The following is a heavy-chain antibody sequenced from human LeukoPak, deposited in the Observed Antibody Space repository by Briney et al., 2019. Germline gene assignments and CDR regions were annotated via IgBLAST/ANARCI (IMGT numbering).Heavy chain of an antibody. Sequence: PGGSLRLSCAASGFTFSSYAMSWVRQAPGKGLEWVSAISGSGGSTYYADSVKGRFTISRDNSKNMLYLQMNSLRAEDTAVYYCAKDFSGSPYYFDYWGQGTLVTVSS. CDR3: AKDFSGSPYYFDY. D-gene: IGHD1-26*01. CDR1: GFTFSSYA. CDR2: ISGSGGST. J-gene: IGHJ4*02. V-gene: IGHV3-23*01.